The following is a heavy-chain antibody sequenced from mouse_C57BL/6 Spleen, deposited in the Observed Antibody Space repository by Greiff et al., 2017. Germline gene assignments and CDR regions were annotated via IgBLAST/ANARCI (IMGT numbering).Heavy chain of an antibody. Sequence: VQLQQSGPELVKPGASVKISCKASGYTFTDYYMNWVKQSHGKSLEWIGDINPNNGGTSYNQKFKGKATLTVDKSSSTAYMELRSLTSEDSAVYYCARRGLGHWYFDVWGTGTTVTVSS. V-gene: IGHV1-26*01. CDR3: ARRGLGHWYFDV. D-gene: IGHD4-1*01. CDR2: INPNNGGT. J-gene: IGHJ1*03. CDR1: GYTFTDYY.